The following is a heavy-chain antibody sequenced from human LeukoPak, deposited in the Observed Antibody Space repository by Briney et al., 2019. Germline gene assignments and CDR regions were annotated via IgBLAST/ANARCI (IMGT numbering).Heavy chain of an antibody. J-gene: IGHJ3*02. CDR1: GYTFTGYY. CDR2: INTNSGRT. Sequence: ASVKLSCKASGYTFTGYYMHWGRQAPGQGLEWMGWINTNSGRTNYAQQFQGRVTMTRDTSISTAYMELSRLRSDDTAVYYCARDWGVATILYAFDIWGQGTMVTVSS. D-gene: IGHD5-12*01. CDR3: ARDWGVATILYAFDI. V-gene: IGHV1-2*02.